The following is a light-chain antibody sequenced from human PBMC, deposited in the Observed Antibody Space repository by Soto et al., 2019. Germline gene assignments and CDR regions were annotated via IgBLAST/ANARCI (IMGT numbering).Light chain of an antibody. J-gene: IGKJ2*01. CDR1: QDIRNG. CDR2: GTS. V-gene: IGKV1-6*01. CDR3: LQDYIYPYT. Sequence: AIQMTQSPSSLSVSVGDRVTITRRASQDIRNGLGWYQQKPGKAPKLLIYGTSNLQSGVPSRFSGSGSGTDFTLTISSLQPEDFAIYYCLQDYIYPYTFGQGTKLEIK.